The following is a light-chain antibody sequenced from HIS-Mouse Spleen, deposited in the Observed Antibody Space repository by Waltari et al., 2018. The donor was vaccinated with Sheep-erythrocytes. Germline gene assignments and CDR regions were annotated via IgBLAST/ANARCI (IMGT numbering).Light chain of an antibody. CDR2: DAS. V-gene: IGKV3-11*01. CDR3: QQRSNWYT. J-gene: IGKJ2*01. Sequence: EIVLTQSQATLSLSPGERATLSCRASQRVSSYLAWYQQKPGQAPRILIYDASNRATGIPARFSGSGSGTDFTLTISSLEPEDFAVYYCQQRSNWYTFGQGTKLEIK. CDR1: QRVSSY.